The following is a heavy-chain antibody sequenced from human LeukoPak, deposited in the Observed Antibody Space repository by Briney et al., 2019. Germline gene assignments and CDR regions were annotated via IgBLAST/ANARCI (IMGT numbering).Heavy chain of an antibody. CDR3: ATFTDY. J-gene: IGHJ4*02. CDR1: GFTFSNYE. V-gene: IGHV3-48*03. Sequence: QPGGSLRLSCAASGFTFSNYEMNWVRQAPGKWLEWVSYISSSGTTIQYADSVKGRFTISRDNAKNPLYLQMNTLRAEDTAVYYCATFTDYWGQGTLVTVSS. CDR2: ISSSGTTI.